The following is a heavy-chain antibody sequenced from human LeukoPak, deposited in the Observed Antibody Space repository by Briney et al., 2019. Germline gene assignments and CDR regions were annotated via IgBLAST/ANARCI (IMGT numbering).Heavy chain of an antibody. V-gene: IGHV4-38-2*01. Sequence: QPSETLSLTCAVSSLSISSGYYWVWIRQPPGKGLEWIGSIHHSGSTYYNPSLSSRVTISVDTSKNQFSLKLTSVTAADTAMYYCARRGPGDGYSRGLLYYWGQGTLVTVSS. CDR2: IHHSGST. CDR3: ARRGPGDGYSRGLLYY. CDR1: SLSISSGYY. J-gene: IGHJ4*02. D-gene: IGHD5-24*01.